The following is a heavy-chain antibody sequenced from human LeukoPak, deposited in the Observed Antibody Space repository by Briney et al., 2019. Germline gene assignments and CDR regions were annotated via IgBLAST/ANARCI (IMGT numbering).Heavy chain of an antibody. V-gene: IGHV1-18*04. CDR3: AREDDILTGYYPPRRFGNYGMDV. CDR2: ISAYNGNT. Sequence: ASVKVSCKASGYTFTSYGISWVRQAPGQGLEWMGWISAYNGNTNYAHKLQGRVTMTTDTSTSTAYMELRSLRSDDTDVYYCAREDDILTGYYPPRRFGNYGMDVWGKGTTVTVSS. D-gene: IGHD3-9*01. J-gene: IGHJ6*04. CDR1: GYTFTSYG.